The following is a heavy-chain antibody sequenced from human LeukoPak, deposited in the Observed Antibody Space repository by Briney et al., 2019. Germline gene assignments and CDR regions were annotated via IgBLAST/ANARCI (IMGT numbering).Heavy chain of an antibody. J-gene: IGHJ4*02. V-gene: IGHV1-2*02. D-gene: IGHD3-10*01. CDR1: GYTFTAYY. CDR2: INTSSGGT. CDR3: ASPSNYGSGSQLNY. Sequence: GGSVKVSCKASGYTFTAYYMHWVRQAPGQGLEWMGWINTSSGGTNYAQKFQGRVIMTRDTSISTAYMELSRLRSDDTAVYYCASPSNYGSGSQLNYWGQGTLVTVSS.